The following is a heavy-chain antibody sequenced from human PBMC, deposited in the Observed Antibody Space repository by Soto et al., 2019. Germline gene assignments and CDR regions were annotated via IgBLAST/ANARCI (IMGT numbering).Heavy chain of an antibody. CDR3: ARGIGGTSDY. Sequence: SETLSLTCTVSGGSINSGGYSWTWIRQPPGKGLEWIGFIYHTGNTNYTPSLKSRVTISVDTSKKHFSLKLSSVTAADTAVYYCARGIGGTSDYWGQGTLVTVSS. D-gene: IGHD2-15*01. V-gene: IGHV4-30-2*01. CDR1: GGSINSGGYS. CDR2: IYHTGNT. J-gene: IGHJ4*02.